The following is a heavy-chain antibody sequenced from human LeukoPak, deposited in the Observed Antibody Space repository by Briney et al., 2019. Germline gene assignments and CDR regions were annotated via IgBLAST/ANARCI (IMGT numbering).Heavy chain of an antibody. D-gene: IGHD3-10*01. V-gene: IGHV3-23*01. Sequence: GGTLRLSCAASGFTFSSYGMSWVRQAPGKGLEWVSAISGSGGSTYYADSVKGRFTISRDNSKNTLYLQMNSLRAEDTAVYYCAKVAGRFGELPHSNFDYWGQGTLVTVSS. J-gene: IGHJ4*02. CDR1: GFTFSSYG. CDR2: ISGSGGST. CDR3: AKVAGRFGELPHSNFDY.